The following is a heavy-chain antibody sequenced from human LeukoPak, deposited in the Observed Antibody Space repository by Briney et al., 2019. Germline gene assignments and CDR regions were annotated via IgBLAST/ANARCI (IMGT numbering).Heavy chain of an antibody. D-gene: IGHD3-22*01. CDR3: AGGVDYYENSGTIDY. CDR2: ISYDGSNK. CDR1: GFTFSSYA. Sequence: GGSLGPSCAASGFTFSSYAMHWVRQAPGKGLEWVAVISYDGSNKYYADSVKGRFTISRDNSKNTLYLQMNSLRAEDTAVYYYAGGVDYYENSGTIDYWGQGTLVTVSS. J-gene: IGHJ4*02. V-gene: IGHV3-30*04.